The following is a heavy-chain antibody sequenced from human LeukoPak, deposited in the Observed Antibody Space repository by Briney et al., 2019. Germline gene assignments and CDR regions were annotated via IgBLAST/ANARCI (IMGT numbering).Heavy chain of an antibody. CDR2: MNQFGNEK. J-gene: IGHJ4*02. CDR3: AWGTYYYEF. D-gene: IGHD3-16*01. V-gene: IGHV3-7*04. Sequence: GGSLRLSCAASKFTFSNYFMSWVRQAPGKGLEWVAYMNQFGNEKKYLDSVKGRFTISRDNAKNSLYLQMNSLRAEDTAVYYCAWGTYYYEFWGQGTLVTVSS. CDR1: KFTFSNYF.